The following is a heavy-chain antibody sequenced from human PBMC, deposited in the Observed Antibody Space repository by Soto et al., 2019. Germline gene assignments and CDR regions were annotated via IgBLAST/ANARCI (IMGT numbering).Heavy chain of an antibody. D-gene: IGHD2-2*01. J-gene: IGHJ6*02. CDR3: ARALGGSISLKILYYYASGVDV. V-gene: IGHV1-69*01. CDR2: IIPMSGTA. CDR1: GGTFSSYA. Sequence: QVQLVQSGAEVQKPGSSVKVSCKASGGTFSSYAISWGRQAPGHGLEWMGGIIPMSGTANYAQKFQGRVTITADEFTSTTYKELSTLRPENTAVYYCARALGGSISLKILYYYASGVDVWGQGTTVTVSS.